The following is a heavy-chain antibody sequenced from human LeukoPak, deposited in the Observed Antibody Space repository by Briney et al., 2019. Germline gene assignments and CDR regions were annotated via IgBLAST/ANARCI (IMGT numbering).Heavy chain of an antibody. V-gene: IGHV1-46*01. D-gene: IGHD4-17*01. CDR2: INPSAGST. CDR3: ARRGDYGDYPFDY. Sequence: ASVKVSCKASGYTFTSYYMHWVRQAPGQGLEWMGIINPSAGSTIYAQKFHGRVTMTRDTSTSTVYMELSSLRSDDTAVYYCARRGDYGDYPFDYWGQGILVTVSS. J-gene: IGHJ4*02. CDR1: GYTFTSYY.